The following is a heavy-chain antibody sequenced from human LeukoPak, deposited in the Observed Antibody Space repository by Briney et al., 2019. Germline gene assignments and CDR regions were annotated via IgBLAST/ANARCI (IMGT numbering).Heavy chain of an antibody. Sequence: SETLSLTCTVSGDSISTYYWTWIRQPPGKGLEWVGYIYYSGSSNYNPSLMSRVTISVDTSKNQFSLKLSSVTAADTAVYYCARSITMGDDYYYYGMDVWGQGTTVTVSS. V-gene: IGHV4-59*01. CDR2: IYYSGSS. J-gene: IGHJ6*02. CDR3: ARSITMGDDYYYYGMDV. D-gene: IGHD3-10*01. CDR1: GDSISTYY.